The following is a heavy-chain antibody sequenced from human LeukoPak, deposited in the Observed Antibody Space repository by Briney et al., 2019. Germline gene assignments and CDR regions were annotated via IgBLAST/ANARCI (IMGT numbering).Heavy chain of an antibody. CDR2: IIPIFGTA. CDR3: ARAITYYDFWSGYYSGGWWFDP. CDR1: GGTFSSYA. V-gene: IGHV1-69*05. Sequence: ASVKVSCKASGGTFSSYAISWVRQAPGQGLEWMGRIIPIFGTANYAQKFQGRVTITTDESTSTAYMELSSLRSEDTAVYYCARAITYYDFWSGYYSGGWWFDPWGQGTLVTVSS. J-gene: IGHJ5*02. D-gene: IGHD3-3*01.